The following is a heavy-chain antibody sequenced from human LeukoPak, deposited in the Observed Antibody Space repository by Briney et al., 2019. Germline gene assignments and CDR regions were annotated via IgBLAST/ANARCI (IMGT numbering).Heavy chain of an antibody. CDR3: ASYPLVSSGWYCFDY. CDR2: IFPSGGEI. D-gene: IGHD6-19*01. CDR1: GFTFSTFA. V-gene: IGHV3-21*01. Sequence: GGSLRLSCAASGFTFSTFAMIWVRQPPGKGLEWGSSIFPSGGEIHYADSVRGRFTISRDNAKNSLYLQMNSLRAEDTAVYYCASYPLVSSGWYCFDYWGQGTLVTVSS. J-gene: IGHJ4*02.